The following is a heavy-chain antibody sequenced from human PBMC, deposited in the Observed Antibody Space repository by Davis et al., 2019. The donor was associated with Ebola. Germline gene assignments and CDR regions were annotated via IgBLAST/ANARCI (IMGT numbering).Heavy chain of an antibody. J-gene: IGHJ4*02. Sequence: AASVKVSCKASGYTFTNYGITWVRQAPGQGLEWMGGIIPIFGTANYAQKFQGRVTITADESTSTAYMELSSLRSEDTAVYYCARVGPQEEGLDYWGQGTLVTVSS. CDR2: IIPIFGTA. V-gene: IGHV1-69*13. CDR3: ARVGPQEEGLDY. CDR1: GYTFTNYG.